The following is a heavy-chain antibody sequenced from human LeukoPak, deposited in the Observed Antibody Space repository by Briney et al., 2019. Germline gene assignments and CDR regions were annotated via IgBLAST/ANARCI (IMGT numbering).Heavy chain of an antibody. CDR2: ISTDGSDK. CDR1: GFTFRSYG. D-gene: IGHD6-13*01. J-gene: IGHJ4*02. V-gene: IGHV3-30*18. CDR3: AKDGKIAAAGYYFDY. Sequence: QPGRSLRLSCAASGFTFRSYGMHWVRQAPGKGLEWVAVISTDGSDKYHADSVKGRFTISGDNSKKTLYLQMNSLRADDTAVYYCAKDGKIAAAGYYFDYWGQGTLVTVSS.